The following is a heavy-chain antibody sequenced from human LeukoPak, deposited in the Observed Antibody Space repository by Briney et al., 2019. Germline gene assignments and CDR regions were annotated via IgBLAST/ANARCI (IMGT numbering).Heavy chain of an antibody. J-gene: IGHJ3*01. CDR1: GFTFSSYS. CDR3: ARGLGDYDAFDV. D-gene: IGHD4-17*01. Sequence: GGSLRLSCSVSGFTFSSYSMNWVRQAPGKGLQWVSSISGGGSYIFYAASVEGRFSVSRDNAKNSVFLQMNSLRAEDTAVYYCARGLGDYDAFDVWGHGTRFTVAS. V-gene: IGHV3-21*01. CDR2: ISGGGSYI.